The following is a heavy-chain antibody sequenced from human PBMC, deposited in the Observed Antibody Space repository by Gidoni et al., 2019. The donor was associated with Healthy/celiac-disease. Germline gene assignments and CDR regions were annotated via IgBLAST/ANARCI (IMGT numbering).Heavy chain of an antibody. CDR2: IIPIFGTA. D-gene: IGHD6-6*01. J-gene: IGHJ6*03. Sequence: QVQLVQSGAEVKKPGSSVKVSCKASGGTFSSYAISWVRQAPGQGLEWMGGIIPIFGTANYAQKFQGRVTITADKSTSTAYMELSSLRSEDTAVYYCARGRGDSSSSSQNWIYYYYYYMDVWGKGTTVTVSS. CDR1: GGTFSSYA. V-gene: IGHV1-69*06. CDR3: ARGRGDSSSSSQNWIYYYYYYMDV.